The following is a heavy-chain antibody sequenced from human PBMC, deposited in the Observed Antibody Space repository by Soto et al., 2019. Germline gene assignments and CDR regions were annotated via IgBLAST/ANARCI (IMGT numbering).Heavy chain of an antibody. CDR2: IWYDGSNK. V-gene: IGHV3-33*01. J-gene: IGHJ4*02. CDR1: GFTFSSYG. D-gene: IGHD6-19*01. Sequence: QVQLVESGGGVVQPGRSLRLSCAASGFTFSSYGMNWVRQAPGKGLEWVAVIWYDGSNKYYADSVKGRFTISRDNSKNTLYLQMNSLRAADTAVYYCARTKAVAAKTQYYFDYWGQGTMVTVSS. CDR3: ARTKAVAAKTQYYFDY.